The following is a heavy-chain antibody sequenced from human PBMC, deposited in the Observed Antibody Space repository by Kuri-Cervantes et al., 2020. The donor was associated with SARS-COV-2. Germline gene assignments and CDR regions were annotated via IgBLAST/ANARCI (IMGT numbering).Heavy chain of an antibody. J-gene: IGHJ4*02. Sequence: GSLRLSCTVSGASIRSSSYFWAWIRQPPGKGLEWIGSIYPSGHSYYNPSLKSPVTISLDTPKNQFSLKLSSVAAADTAVYYCARVWDGGDYFDYWGQGTLVTVSS. CDR2: IYPSGHS. D-gene: IGHD3-16*01. CDR3: ARVWDGGDYFDY. V-gene: IGHV4-39*07. CDR1: GASIRSSSYF.